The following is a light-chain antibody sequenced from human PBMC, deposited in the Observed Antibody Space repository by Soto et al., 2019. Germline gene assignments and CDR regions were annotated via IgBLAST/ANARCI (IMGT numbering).Light chain of an antibody. V-gene: IGKV1-39*01. CDR2: GVS. Sequence: DIQMTQSPSSLSASVGDKVTITCRASQSISSSLNWYQQKSGKAPNLLIYGVSRLQGGVPSRFSGSGSGTKFTLTIASLQPDDFATYYCQQYETFSGTFGPGTKVDI. J-gene: IGKJ1*01. CDR1: QSISSS. CDR3: QQYETFSGT.